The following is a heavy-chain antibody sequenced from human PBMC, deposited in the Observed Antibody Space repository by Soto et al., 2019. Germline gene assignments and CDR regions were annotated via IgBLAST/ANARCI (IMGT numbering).Heavy chain of an antibody. Sequence: SVKVSCKASGGTFSSYAISWVRQAPGQGLEWMGGIIPIFGTANYAQKFQGRVTITADESTSTAYMELSSLRSEDTAVYYCAREDTIRRERDYYYYGMDVWGQGTTVTVSS. D-gene: IGHD3-3*01. J-gene: IGHJ6*02. CDR1: GGTFSSYA. CDR3: AREDTIRRERDYYYYGMDV. V-gene: IGHV1-69*13. CDR2: IIPIFGTA.